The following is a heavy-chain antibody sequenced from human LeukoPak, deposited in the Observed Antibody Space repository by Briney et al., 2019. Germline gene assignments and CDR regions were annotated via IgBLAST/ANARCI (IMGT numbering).Heavy chain of an antibody. J-gene: IGHJ4*02. CDR1: GFTFSDYY. CDR3: ARVPAAKGGIDY. D-gene: IGHD2-2*01. Sequence: GGSLRLSCAASGFTFSDYYMSWIRQAPGKGLEWVSYISSSGGTIYYGDSVKGRFTISRDNAKNTLYLQMNSLRAEDTAVYYCARVPAAKGGIDYWGQGTLVTVSS. CDR2: ISSSGGTI. V-gene: IGHV3-11*04.